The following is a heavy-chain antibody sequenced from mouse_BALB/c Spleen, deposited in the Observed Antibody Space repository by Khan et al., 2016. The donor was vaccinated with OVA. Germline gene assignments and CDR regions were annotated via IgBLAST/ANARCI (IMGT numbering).Heavy chain of an antibody. D-gene: IGHD2-4*01. CDR2: MWNDGST. V-gene: IGHV2-6-1*01. Sequence: QMQLEESGPGLVAPSQSLSLTCTISGFSLTNNGVHWVRQPPGQGLEWLVLMWNDGSTTYNSALKSRLTIIKDNSKSQVFLKMNSFQTDDTDKYFCARQPYYHYDIMDYWGQGTSVTVSS. J-gene: IGHJ4*01. CDR1: GFSLTNNG. CDR3: ARQPYYHYDIMDY.